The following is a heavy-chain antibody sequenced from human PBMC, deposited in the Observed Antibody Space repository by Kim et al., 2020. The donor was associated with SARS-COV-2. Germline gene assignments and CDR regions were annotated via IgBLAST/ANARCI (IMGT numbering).Heavy chain of an antibody. D-gene: IGHD1-7*01. Sequence: CADSVEGRFTISRDNAKNTVYLQMNSLRGEDTAVYYCARVSTTSLFDYWGHGTLVTVSS. J-gene: IGHJ4*01. CDR3: ARVSTTSLFDY. V-gene: IGHV3-74*01.